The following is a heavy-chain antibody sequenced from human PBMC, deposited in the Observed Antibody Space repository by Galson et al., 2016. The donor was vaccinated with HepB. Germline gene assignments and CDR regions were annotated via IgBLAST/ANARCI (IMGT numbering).Heavy chain of an antibody. D-gene: IGHD3-16*01. CDR1: GGTFSSHA. V-gene: IGHV1-69*13. CDR2: IIPMIGAA. J-gene: IGHJ4*01. Sequence: SVKVSCKASGGTFSSHAISWVRQAPGQELEWMGGIIPMIGAANYAPTFQGRVTITADESTNTAYMELTSLRSDDTAVYYCARGRPLPLGELLKSYYFDYWGQGTLVTVSS. CDR3: ARGRPLPLGELLKSYYFDY.